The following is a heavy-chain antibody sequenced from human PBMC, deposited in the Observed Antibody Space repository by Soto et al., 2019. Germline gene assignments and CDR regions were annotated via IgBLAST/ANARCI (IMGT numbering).Heavy chain of an antibody. Sequence: EVQLLESGGGLVQPGGSLRLSCGGSGFTFSSCAMSWVRQPPGKGLEWVSGINESGDDTYYADSVQGRFTISRDNSKNMLYLQMNSLRADDTAVYYCAKESYNRRADFDHWGQGTLVTVSS. CDR2: INESGDDT. J-gene: IGHJ4*02. D-gene: IGHD3-10*01. V-gene: IGHV3-23*01. CDR1: GFTFSSCA. CDR3: AKESYNRRADFDH.